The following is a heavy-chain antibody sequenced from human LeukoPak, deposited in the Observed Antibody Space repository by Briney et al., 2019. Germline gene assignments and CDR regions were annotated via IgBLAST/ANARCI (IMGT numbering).Heavy chain of an antibody. V-gene: IGHV1-18*01. CDR1: GYTFTSYG. CDR2: ISAYNGNT. CDR3: ARVKGGEWQQPMGY. Sequence: ASVKVSCKASGYTFTSYGISWVRQAPGQGLEWMGWISAYNGNTNYAQKLQGRVTMTTDTSTSTAYMELRSLRSDDTAVYYCARVKGGEWQQPMGYWGQGTLVTVSS. J-gene: IGHJ4*02. D-gene: IGHD6-13*01.